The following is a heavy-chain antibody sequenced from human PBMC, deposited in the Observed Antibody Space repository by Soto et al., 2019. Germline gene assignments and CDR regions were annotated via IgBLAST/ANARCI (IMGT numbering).Heavy chain of an antibody. J-gene: IGHJ4*02. Sequence: SETLSLTCTVSGGSISSSSHYWGWIRQPPGKGLEWIGSIYYSGSTYYNPSLKSRVTISVDTSKNQFSLKLSSVTAADTVVYYCARHSEPYSGSYYCDYWGQGTLVT. CDR1: GGSISSSSHY. CDR2: IYYSGST. D-gene: IGHD1-26*01. CDR3: ARHSEPYSGSYYCDY. V-gene: IGHV4-39*01.